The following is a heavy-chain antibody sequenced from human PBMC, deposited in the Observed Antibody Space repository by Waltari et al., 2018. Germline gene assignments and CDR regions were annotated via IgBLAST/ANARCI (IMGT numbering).Heavy chain of an antibody. Sequence: QVQLHQGGAGLLKPSETLSLTCVVYGGSFSDYYWSGIRQPPGKGLEWLGEIKQSGLTNYNPSVKSRATMSLDTSKNQFSLKLSSLTAADTAVYYCAGGTASAWELGHSWGQGTLVTVSS. CDR1: GGSFSDYY. V-gene: IGHV4-34*01. CDR2: IKQSGLT. CDR3: AGGTASAWELGHS. D-gene: IGHD1-26*01. J-gene: IGHJ4*02.